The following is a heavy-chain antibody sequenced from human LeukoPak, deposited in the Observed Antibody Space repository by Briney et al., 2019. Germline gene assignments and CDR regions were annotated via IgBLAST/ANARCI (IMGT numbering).Heavy chain of an antibody. V-gene: IGHV4-38-2*02. Sequence: SETLSLTCTVSGYSISSGYYWGWIRQSPGKGLEWIGSIYHSGSTYYNPSLKSRVTISVDTSKNQFSLKLSSVTAADTAVYYCARVTSSSSNPYYYYYYYMDVWGKGTTVTVSS. CDR1: GYSISSGYY. CDR2: IYHSGST. D-gene: IGHD6-6*01. J-gene: IGHJ6*03. CDR3: ARVTSSSSNPYYYYYYYMDV.